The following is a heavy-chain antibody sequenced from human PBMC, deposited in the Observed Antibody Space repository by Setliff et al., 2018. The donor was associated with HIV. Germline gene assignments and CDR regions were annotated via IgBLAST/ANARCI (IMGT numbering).Heavy chain of an antibody. CDR3: ARAAPYDGYVGGGYRHFDY. D-gene: IGHD3-16*02. Sequence: SETLSLTCTVSGGSISSGGYYWSWIRQHPGKGLAWIGYIYYSGSAYYNPSLKSRVTISVDTSKNQFSLKLSSVTAADTAVYYCARAAPYDGYVGGGYRHFDYWGQGTLVTVSS. J-gene: IGHJ4*02. V-gene: IGHV4-31*03. CDR1: GGSISSGGYY. CDR2: IYYSGSA.